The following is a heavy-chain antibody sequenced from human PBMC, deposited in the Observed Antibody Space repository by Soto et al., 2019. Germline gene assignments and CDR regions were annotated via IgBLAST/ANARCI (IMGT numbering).Heavy chain of an antibody. Sequence: EVQLVESGGGLVQPGGSLKLSCAASGFTFSGSSVHWVRQASGKGLEWVGRIRNKANSYATAYAASVRGRFTISRDDSKNTAFLQMYSLTTEDTAVYYCISHSPEDMIRTWGQGTLITVSS. J-gene: IGHJ4*02. CDR1: GFTFSGSS. V-gene: IGHV3-73*02. CDR2: IRNKANSYAT. D-gene: IGHD2-15*01. CDR3: ISHSPEDMIRT.